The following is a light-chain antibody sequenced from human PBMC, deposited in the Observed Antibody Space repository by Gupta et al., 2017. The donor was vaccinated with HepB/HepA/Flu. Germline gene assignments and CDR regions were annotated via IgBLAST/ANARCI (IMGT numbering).Light chain of an antibody. V-gene: IGKV3-11*01. Sequence: ILLTQSPATLSLSPGDRATLPCRASQSVSNYLAWYQQKPGQAPRLLIFDASNRATGIPARFSGSGSGTXFTLTIXSREPEDFAVYFCQQRSNWPLTFGXGTKVEIK. CDR2: DAS. CDR3: QQRSNWPLT. CDR1: QSVSNY. J-gene: IGKJ4*01.